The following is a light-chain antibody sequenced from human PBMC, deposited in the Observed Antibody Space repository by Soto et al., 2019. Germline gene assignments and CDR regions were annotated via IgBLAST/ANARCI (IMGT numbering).Light chain of an antibody. J-gene: IGKJ4*01. Sequence: EIVLTQSPGTLSLSPGDRATLSCRANESLGSTYLAWYQQTSGQSPRLLLYSASSRAAGIPDRFSGSGSASDFSLTISSLEPEDFAVYYCQHYGSSPLTFGGGTKV. V-gene: IGKV3-20*01. CDR2: SAS. CDR1: ESLGSTY. CDR3: QHYGSSPLT.